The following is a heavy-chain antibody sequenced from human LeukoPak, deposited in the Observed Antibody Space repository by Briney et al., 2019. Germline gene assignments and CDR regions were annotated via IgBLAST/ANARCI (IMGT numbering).Heavy chain of an antibody. CDR3: ARDLIVGATGVFDY. D-gene: IGHD1-26*01. CDR1: GYTFTSYY. V-gene: IGHV1-46*01. CDR2: INPSGGST. J-gene: IGHJ4*02. Sequence: ASVKVSCKASGYTFTSYYMHWVRQAPGQGLEWMGIINPSGGSTSYAQKFQGRVTMTRDTSTSTVYMELSSLRSEDTAVYFCARDLIVGATGVFDYWGQGPWSPSPQ.